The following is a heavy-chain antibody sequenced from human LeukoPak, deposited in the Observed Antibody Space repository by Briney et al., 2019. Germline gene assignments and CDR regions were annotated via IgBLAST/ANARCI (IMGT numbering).Heavy chain of an antibody. Sequence: ASVKVSCKASGYTFTTYYMHWVRQAPGQGLEWMGIINPSGGSTSYAQKFQGRVTMTRDTSTSTVYMELSSLRSEDTAVYYCARAYYHDSSDYYFPLDYWGQGTLVTVSS. D-gene: IGHD3-22*01. CDR1: GYTFTTYY. J-gene: IGHJ4*02. V-gene: IGHV1-46*01. CDR3: ARAYYHDSSDYYFPLDY. CDR2: INPSGGST.